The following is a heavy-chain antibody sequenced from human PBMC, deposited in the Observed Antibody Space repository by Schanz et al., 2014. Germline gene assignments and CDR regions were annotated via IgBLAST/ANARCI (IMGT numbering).Heavy chain of an antibody. CDR2: INAANGNT. CDR1: GYSFISHA. J-gene: IGHJ4*02. V-gene: IGHV1-3*01. D-gene: IGHD6-13*01. Sequence: QVQLVQSGAEVKKPGASVKVSCKASGYSFISHAIHWVRQAPGQRLEWMGWINAANGNTRYSQKFQGRVTITADRSTSTAYMELSSLRSEDTAVYYCASSGAGYSSSWDFDYWGQGTLVTVSS. CDR3: ASSGAGYSSSWDFDY.